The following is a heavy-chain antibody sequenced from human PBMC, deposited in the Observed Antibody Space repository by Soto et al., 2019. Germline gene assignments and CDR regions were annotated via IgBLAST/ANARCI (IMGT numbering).Heavy chain of an antibody. CDR3: ASRTDFWSGPGYYYYGMDV. CDR1: GGTFSSYA. J-gene: IGHJ6*02. V-gene: IGHV1-69*01. D-gene: IGHD3-3*01. Sequence: QVQLVQSGAEVKKPGSSVKVSCKASGGTFSSYAISWVRQAPGQGLEGMGGIIPIFGTANYAQKFQARVTITADESTSTAYMELSSLRSEDTAVYYCASRTDFWSGPGYYYYGMDVWGQGTTVTVSS. CDR2: IIPIFGTA.